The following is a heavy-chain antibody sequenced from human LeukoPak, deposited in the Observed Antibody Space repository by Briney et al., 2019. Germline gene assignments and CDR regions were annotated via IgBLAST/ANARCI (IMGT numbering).Heavy chain of an antibody. V-gene: IGHV3-23*01. CDR1: GITLSNYG. CDR2: LSDSGGST. Sequence: GGSLRLPCAVSGITLSNYGMSWVRQAPGKGLEWVAGLSDSGGSTNYADSVKGRFTVSRDNAKNSLYLQMNSLRAEDTAVYYCATATLGSWYFDYWGQGTLVTVSS. D-gene: IGHD6-13*01. J-gene: IGHJ4*02. CDR3: ATATLGSWYFDY.